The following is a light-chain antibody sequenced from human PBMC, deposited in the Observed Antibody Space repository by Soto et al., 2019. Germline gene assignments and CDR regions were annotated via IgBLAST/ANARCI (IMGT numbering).Light chain of an antibody. J-gene: IGLJ1*01. Sequence: QSVLTQPPSVSGAPGQRVSISCTGSSSNIGAGYDVHWYQHLPGTAPKLLIYANNNRPSGVPDRFSGSMSGTSASLAITGLQAEDEADYYCQSYDSSRSPLYVFGTGTKVTVL. V-gene: IGLV1-40*01. CDR3: QSYDSSRSPLYV. CDR2: ANN. CDR1: SSNIGAGYD.